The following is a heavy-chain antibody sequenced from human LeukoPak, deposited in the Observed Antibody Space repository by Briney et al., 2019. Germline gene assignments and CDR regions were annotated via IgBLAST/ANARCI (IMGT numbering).Heavy chain of an antibody. Sequence: SETLSLTCTVSGGSIDNYYWSWIRQPPGKGLEWIGYIYYSGTTYYSPSLKSRVTISVDTSKNQVSLKLNSVSAADTAVYFCARHAPRGTSGSAFDSWGQGTLVTVSS. CDR2: IYYSGTT. D-gene: IGHD3-10*01. CDR3: ARHAPRGTSGSAFDS. V-gene: IGHV4-59*08. CDR1: GGSIDNYY. J-gene: IGHJ4*02.